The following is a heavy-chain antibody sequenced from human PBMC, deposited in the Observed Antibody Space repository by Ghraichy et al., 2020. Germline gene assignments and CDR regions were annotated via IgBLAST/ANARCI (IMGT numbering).Heavy chain of an antibody. Sequence: GGSLRLSCAASGFTFSSDGMHWVRQAPGKGLEWVAVIWYDGSEKYYAESVKGRFTISRDNFKNTLHLQMNSLRAEDTAVYYCVRDYHVYGDLDLDYWGQGTLVTVSS. CDR2: IWYDGSEK. D-gene: IGHD4-17*01. CDR1: GFTFSSDG. J-gene: IGHJ4*02. V-gene: IGHV3-33*01. CDR3: VRDYHVYGDLDLDY.